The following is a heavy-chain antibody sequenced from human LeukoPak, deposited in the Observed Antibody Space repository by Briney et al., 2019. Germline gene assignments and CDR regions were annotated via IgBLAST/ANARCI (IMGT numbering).Heavy chain of an antibody. V-gene: IGHV4-59*12. J-gene: IGHJ5*02. CDR3: ARVHYDSSVGWFDP. CDR1: GGSFEHYF. Sequence: SETLSLTCTVSGGSFEHYFWSWIRQPPGKGLEWIGNIYYSGSTYYNPSLKSRVTISLDTSKNQFSLKLSSVTAADTAVYYCARVHYDSSVGWFDPWGQGTLVTVSS. D-gene: IGHD3-22*01. CDR2: IYYSGST.